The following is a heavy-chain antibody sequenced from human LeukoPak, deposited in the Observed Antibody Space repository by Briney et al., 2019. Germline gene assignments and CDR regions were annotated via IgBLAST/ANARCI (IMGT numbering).Heavy chain of an antibody. CDR2: VVPILDEV. CDR1: GGTFNTFD. J-gene: IGHJ4*02. CDR3: AREGPRIAAAGTASDY. V-gene: IGHV1-69*04. Sequence: SVKASCKASGGTFNTFDINWVRLAPGQGLEWLGSVVPILDEVKSAQKFQGRVTITADKSTSTAYMELSSLRSEDTAVYYCAREGPRIAAAGTASDYWGQGTLVTVSS. D-gene: IGHD6-13*01.